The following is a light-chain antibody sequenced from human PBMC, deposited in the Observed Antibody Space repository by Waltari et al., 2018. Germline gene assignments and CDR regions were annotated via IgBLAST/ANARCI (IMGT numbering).Light chain of an antibody. CDR1: DEIRNF. CDR2: DAS. Sequence: DIQMTQSPSSLSASVGERVTITCQASDEIRNFLNWYHQEPGEAPKVLIYDASNLEMGVPSRFGGSGFGTDFTLTISSLQPEDVGTYYCQQYDNVVRTFGGGTKVEIK. CDR3: QQYDNVVRT. V-gene: IGKV1-33*01. J-gene: IGKJ4*01.